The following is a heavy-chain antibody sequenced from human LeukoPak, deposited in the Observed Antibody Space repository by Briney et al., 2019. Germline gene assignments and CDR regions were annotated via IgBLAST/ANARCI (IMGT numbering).Heavy chain of an antibody. CDR3: AREEHWNDYYFDY. D-gene: IGHD1-1*01. CDR1: GFSFSSSA. Sequence: SVKVSCKASGFSFSSSAVQWVRQARGQRLEWIGWIVVGSGTTQYAQNFHERVTITRDMSTATAYMELNSLRSGDTAVYYCAREEHWNDYYFDYWGQGTLVTVSS. J-gene: IGHJ4*02. V-gene: IGHV1-58*01. CDR2: IVVGSGTT.